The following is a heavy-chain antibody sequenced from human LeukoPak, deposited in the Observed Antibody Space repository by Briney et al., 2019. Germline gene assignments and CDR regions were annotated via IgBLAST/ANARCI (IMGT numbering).Heavy chain of an antibody. J-gene: IGHJ3*02. CDR1: GFTFNRFW. V-gene: IGHV3-74*01. Sequence: GGSLRLSCAASGFTFNRFWMHWVRQAPGQGLVWVSRIISDGSSTNYADSVKGRFTISRDNAKNTLYLQMNSLRAEDTALYYCAREDVDITVATSGAFDIWGQGTMVTVSS. CDR3: AREDVDITVATSGAFDI. CDR2: IISDGSST. D-gene: IGHD6-19*01.